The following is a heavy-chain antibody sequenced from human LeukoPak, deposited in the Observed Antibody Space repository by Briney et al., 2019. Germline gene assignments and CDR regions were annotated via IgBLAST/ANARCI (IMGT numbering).Heavy chain of an antibody. Sequence: GGSLRLSCAASGFTFSSYSMNWVRQAPGKGLEWVSSISSSSSYIYYADSVKGRFTISRDNAKNSLYLQMNSLRAEDTAVYYXXXXXGGQQLVLDYFDYWGQGTLVTVSS. D-gene: IGHD6-13*01. CDR3: XXXXGGQQLVLDYFDY. J-gene: IGHJ4*02. CDR1: GFTFSSYS. CDR2: ISSSSSYI. V-gene: IGHV3-21*01.